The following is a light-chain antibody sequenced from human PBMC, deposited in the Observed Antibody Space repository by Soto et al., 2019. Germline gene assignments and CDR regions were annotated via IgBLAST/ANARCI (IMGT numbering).Light chain of an antibody. J-gene: IGKJ1*01. CDR2: AAS. CDR3: QQYKSYLRT. CDR1: QTISSW. V-gene: IGKV1-5*01. Sequence: DIQMTQSPSTLSASVGDRVTITCRASQTISSWLAWYQQKPWKAPKLLIYAASTLESGVSPRFSGRGSGTEFTLTINSLQPEDFATYYCQQYKSYLRTFGQGTKVDIK.